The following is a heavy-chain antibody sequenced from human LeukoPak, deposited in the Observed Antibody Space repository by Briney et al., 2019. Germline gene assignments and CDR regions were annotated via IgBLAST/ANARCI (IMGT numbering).Heavy chain of an antibody. J-gene: IGHJ3*02. V-gene: IGHV3-7*01. Sequence: GGSLRLSCAASGFTFSSYWVSWVRQAPGKGLEWVANIKQDGSEKYHVDSVKGRFTISRDNAKNSLYLQMNSLRAEDTAVYYCARPDAFDIWGQGTMVTVSS. CDR2: IKQDGSEK. CDR3: ARPDAFDI. CDR1: GFTFSSYW.